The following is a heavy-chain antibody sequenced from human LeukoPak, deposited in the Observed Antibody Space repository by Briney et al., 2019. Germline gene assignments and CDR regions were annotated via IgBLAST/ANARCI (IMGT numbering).Heavy chain of an antibody. V-gene: IGHV3-7*01. CDR2: IKPDGTEI. CDR3: ARTPDGADY. CDR1: GFTFNNYW. J-gene: IGHJ4*02. Sequence: GGSLRLSCAASGFTFNNYWMTWFRQAPGKGLEWVANIKPDGTEIYYVDSVRGRFIVSRDNAENSLYLQMNSLRVEDTAVYYCARTPDGADYWGQGTLVTVSS. D-gene: IGHD3-10*01.